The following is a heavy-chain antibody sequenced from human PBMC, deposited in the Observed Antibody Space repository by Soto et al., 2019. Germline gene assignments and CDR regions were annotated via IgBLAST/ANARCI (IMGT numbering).Heavy chain of an antibody. J-gene: IGHJ6*03. Sequence: PGGSLRLSCAASGFTFSNAWMSWVRQAPGKGLEWVGRIKSKTDGGTTDYAAPVKGRFTISRDDSKNTLYLQMNSLKTEDTAVYYCTTDSPLKYSSSYMDVWGKGTTVTVSS. V-gene: IGHV3-15*01. D-gene: IGHD6-6*01. CDR1: GFTFSNAW. CDR2: IKSKTDGGTT. CDR3: TTDSPLKYSSSYMDV.